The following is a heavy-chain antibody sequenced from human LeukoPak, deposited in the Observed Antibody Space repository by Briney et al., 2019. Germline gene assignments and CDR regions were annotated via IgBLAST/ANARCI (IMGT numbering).Heavy chain of an antibody. D-gene: IGHD5-24*01. CDR3: VTKWRWLQF. Sequence: GGSLRLSCAASGFTFSSYSMNWARQAPGKGLEWVSYISSLSGTINYADSVKGRFIISRDNAKNSLYLQMNSLRAEDTAVYYCVTKWRWLQFWGQGTLVTVSS. CDR2: ISSLSGTI. V-gene: IGHV3-48*01. CDR1: GFTFSSYS. J-gene: IGHJ4*02.